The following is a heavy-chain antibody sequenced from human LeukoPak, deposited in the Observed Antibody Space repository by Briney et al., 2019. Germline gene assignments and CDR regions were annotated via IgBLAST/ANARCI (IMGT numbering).Heavy chain of an antibody. J-gene: IGHJ4*02. V-gene: IGHV3-23*01. Sequence: GGSLRLSCAASGFMFSNYAMSWVRQAPGKGLEWVSGISTRGGGIYYADSVKGRFTISRDNSKNTLYPQMKSLRAEDTAVYYCAKRSDYGGNGNYFDSWGQGTPVTVSS. CDR1: GFMFSNYA. D-gene: IGHD4-23*01. CDR2: ISTRGGGI. CDR3: AKRSDYGGNGNYFDS.